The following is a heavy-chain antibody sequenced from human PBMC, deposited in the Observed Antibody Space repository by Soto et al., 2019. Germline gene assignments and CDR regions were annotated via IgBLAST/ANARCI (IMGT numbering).Heavy chain of an antibody. CDR2: IWYDGSNK. J-gene: IGHJ4*02. Sequence: QVQLVESGGGVVQPGRSLRLSCAASGFTFSSYGMHWVRQAPGKGLEWVAVIWYDGSNKYYADSVKGRFTISRDNSKNTLYLQMNSLRAEDTAVYYCARGYLASRSDYYFDYWGQGTLVTVSS. CDR3: ARGYLASRSDYYFDY. D-gene: IGHD2-15*01. CDR1: GFTFSSYG. V-gene: IGHV3-33*01.